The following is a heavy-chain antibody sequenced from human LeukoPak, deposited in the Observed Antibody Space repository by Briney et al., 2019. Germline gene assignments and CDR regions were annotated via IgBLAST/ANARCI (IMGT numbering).Heavy chain of an antibody. CDR3: ARVGIAAAGTGGNDY. Sequence: SETLSLTCAVYGGSFSGYYWSWIRQPPGKGLEWIGEINHSGSTNYNPSLKSRVTISVDTSKNQFSPKLSSVTAADTAVYYCARVGIAAAGTGGNDYWGQGTLVTVSS. CDR2: INHSGST. D-gene: IGHD6-13*01. J-gene: IGHJ4*02. V-gene: IGHV4-34*01. CDR1: GGSFSGYY.